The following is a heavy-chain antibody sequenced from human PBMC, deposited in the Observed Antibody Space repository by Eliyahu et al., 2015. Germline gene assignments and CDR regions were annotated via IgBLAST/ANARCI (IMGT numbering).Heavy chain of an antibody. J-gene: IGHJ5*02. CDR2: VTNSGIHNN. CDR3: ARNTRGSGGQPDP. D-gene: IGHD1-26*01. V-gene: IGHV4-59*01. Sequence: QVQLQESGPGLVQPLETLSLTCTVXGXXIRPYYWSWIRQSPGKGLEWIGYVTNSGIHNNKYNPSLQGRVTMSVDTSKSQFSLRLSSVIAEDSAIYYCARNTRGSGGQPDPWGPGILVTVSS. CDR1: GXXIRPYY.